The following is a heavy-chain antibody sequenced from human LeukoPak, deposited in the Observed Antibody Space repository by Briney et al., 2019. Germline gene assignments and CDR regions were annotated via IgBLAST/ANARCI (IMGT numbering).Heavy chain of an antibody. CDR3: ARERIDFWSGYRRNDAFDI. CDR2: ISAYNGNT. V-gene: IGHV1-18*01. D-gene: IGHD3-3*01. CDR1: GYTFTSYG. J-gene: IGHJ3*02. Sequence: GASVKVSCKASGYTFTSYGISWVRQAPGQGLEWMGWISAYNGNTNYAQKLQGRVTMTTDTSTSTAYMEVRSLRSDDTAVYYCARERIDFWSGYRRNDAFDIWGQGTMVTVSS.